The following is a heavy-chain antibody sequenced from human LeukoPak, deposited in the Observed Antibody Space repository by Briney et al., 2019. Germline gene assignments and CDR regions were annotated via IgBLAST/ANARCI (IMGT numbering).Heavy chain of an antibody. V-gene: IGHV3-23*01. CDR3: ARGYLGYVGLAWPHHHRKAYYFDY. D-gene: IGHD7-27*01. J-gene: IGHJ4*02. CDR1: GFTFSIYA. Sequence: GGSLRLSCAASGFTFSIYAMSWVRQAPGKGLEWVSGISGSGGSTYYADSVKGRFTISRDNAKNSLYLQMNSLRAEDTAVYYCARGYLGYVGLAWPHHHRKAYYFDYWGQGTLVTVSS. CDR2: ISGSGGST.